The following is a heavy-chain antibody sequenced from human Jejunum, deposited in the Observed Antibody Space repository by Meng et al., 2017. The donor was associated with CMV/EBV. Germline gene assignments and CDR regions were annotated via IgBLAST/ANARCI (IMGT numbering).Heavy chain of an antibody. J-gene: IGHJ4*02. CDR3: AKDRYEMDY. V-gene: IGHV3-30*18. D-gene: IGHD2-2*01. CDR2: ISFDETHT. CDR1: GFTFSSYG. Sequence: LRLSCVASGFTFSSYGMHWVRQAPGKGLEWVALISFDETHTYYADSVKGRFTISRDNSKRTLYLQMDSLKAEDTAVYYCAKDRYEMDYWGQGTLVTVSS.